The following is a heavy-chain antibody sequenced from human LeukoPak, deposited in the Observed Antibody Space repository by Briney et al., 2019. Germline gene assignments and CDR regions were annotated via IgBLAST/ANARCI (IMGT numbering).Heavy chain of an antibody. CDR3: ARVDILTGYDYYYYYGRDV. Sequence: GGSLRLSCAASGSTFSSCGMHWVRQAPGKGLEWLAVISYDGSNKYYADSVKGRFTTSRENSKNPLYLQMNSLRPEEAAVYYCARVDILTGYDYYYYYGRDVWGQGPTVTVSS. CDR2: ISYDGSNK. J-gene: IGHJ6*02. D-gene: IGHD3-9*01. V-gene: IGHV3-30*03. CDR1: GSTFSSCG.